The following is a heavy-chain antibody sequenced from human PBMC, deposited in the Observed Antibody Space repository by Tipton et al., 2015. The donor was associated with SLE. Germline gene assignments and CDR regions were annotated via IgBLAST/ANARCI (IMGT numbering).Heavy chain of an antibody. CDR3: AKTLFGDYGDH. Sequence: TLSLTCAVYGGSFSGYYWSWIRQSPGKGLEWVSVMYSGGRIHYGDSVKGRFTISRDNSKSTLYLQMNSLRIDDTAVYYCAKTLFGDYGDHWGQGTLVTVSS. CDR1: GGSFSGYY. J-gene: IGHJ4*02. V-gene: IGHV3-53*05. CDR2: MYSGGRI. D-gene: IGHD3-10*01.